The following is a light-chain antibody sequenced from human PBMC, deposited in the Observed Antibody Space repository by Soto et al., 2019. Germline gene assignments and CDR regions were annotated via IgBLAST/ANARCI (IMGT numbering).Light chain of an antibody. V-gene: IGKV3-15*01. CDR3: QQFGDWHS. J-gene: IGKJ1*01. Sequence: EIRMTQSPATLSVSPGDNATLSCRASQSVSSHVVWYQQKPGQAPRLLISDSSTRAPGIPARFSSSGSGTEFTLTISSLQSGDFAEYYCQQFGDWHSFGRGTKVEI. CDR2: DSS. CDR1: QSVSSH.